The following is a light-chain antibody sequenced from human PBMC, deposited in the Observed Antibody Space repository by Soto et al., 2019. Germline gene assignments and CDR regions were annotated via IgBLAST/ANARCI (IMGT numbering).Light chain of an antibody. CDR3: QQSFSSLLS. CDR2: DAS. Sequence: DIQMTQSPSSLSASLGDRVTITYRASQTISTYVTWYQQKPGKAPKALISDASTLQSGVPSRFSGSGSGTDFTLIISSLQPEDVATYYCQQSFSSLLSFGGGTQVEIK. J-gene: IGKJ4*01. CDR1: QTISTY. V-gene: IGKV1-39*01.